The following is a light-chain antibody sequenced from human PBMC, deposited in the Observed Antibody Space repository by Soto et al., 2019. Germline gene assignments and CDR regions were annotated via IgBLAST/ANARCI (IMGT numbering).Light chain of an antibody. CDR3: TSYTSSTPDYV. CDR1: RTDVADGYDY. Sequence: QSVLTQPASVSGSPGQSIAISCTGVRTDVADGYDYVSWYQQHPGQAPQLIIYDVSNRPSGVSDRFSGSKSGNTASLTISGLQAEDEAEYYCTSYTSSTPDYVFGTGTKVTVL. J-gene: IGLJ1*01. CDR2: DVS. V-gene: IGLV2-14*03.